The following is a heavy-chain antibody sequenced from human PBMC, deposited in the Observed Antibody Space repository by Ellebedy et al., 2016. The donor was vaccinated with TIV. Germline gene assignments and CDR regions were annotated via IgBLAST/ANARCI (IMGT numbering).Heavy chain of an antibody. Sequence: GESLKISCAASGFSFRSYWMSWVRQAPGKGLEWVANIYHGGSQQYYVESVKGRFTISRDNAKNSLFLQMNSLRVEDTAVYYCARRASYGDYAVQVNPWFDPWGQGTLVTVSS. CDR2: IYHGGSQQ. V-gene: IGHV3-7*01. CDR3: ARRASYGDYAVQVNPWFDP. D-gene: IGHD4-17*01. CDR1: GFSFRSYW. J-gene: IGHJ5*02.